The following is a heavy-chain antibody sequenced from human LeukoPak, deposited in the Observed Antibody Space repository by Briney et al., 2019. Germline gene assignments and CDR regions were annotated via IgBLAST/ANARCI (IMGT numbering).Heavy chain of an antibody. Sequence: GGSLRLSCAASGFILSSFAMTWVRQAPGKGLEWVSSVSGSGGSTYHADSVKGRFTISRDNSKNTLYLQMNSLRAEDTAVYYCAKDYQIYFYDSSGYSAHFDCWGQGTLVTVSS. J-gene: IGHJ4*02. CDR3: AKDYQIYFYDSSGYSAHFDC. V-gene: IGHV3-23*01. D-gene: IGHD3-22*01. CDR1: GFILSSFA. CDR2: VSGSGGST.